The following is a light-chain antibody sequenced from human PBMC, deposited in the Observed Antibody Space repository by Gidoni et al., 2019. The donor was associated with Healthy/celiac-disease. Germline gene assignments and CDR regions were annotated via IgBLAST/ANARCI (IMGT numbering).Light chain of an antibody. CDR3: QQSYSTPLT. CDR2: AAS. J-gene: IGKJ4*01. V-gene: IGKV1-39*01. Sequence: DIQMTQSPSSLSASVGDRVTITCRASQSTSSYLNWYQQKPGKAPKLLIYAASSLQSGVPSRFSGSGSGTDFTITISSLQPEDFANYYCQQSYSTPLTFGGGTKVEIK. CDR1: QSTSSY.